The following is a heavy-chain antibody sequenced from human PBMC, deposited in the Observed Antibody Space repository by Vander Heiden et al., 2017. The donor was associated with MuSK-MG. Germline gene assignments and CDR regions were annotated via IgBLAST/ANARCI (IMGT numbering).Heavy chain of an antibody. CDR2: ISSSSSTI. V-gene: IGHV3-48*04. J-gene: IGHJ4*02. Sequence: EVQLVESGGGLVQPGGSLRLSCAASGFTFSSYSMNWVRQAPGKGLEWVSYISSSSSTIYYADSLKGRFTISRDNAKNSLYMQMNRLRAEQTAVYYCAKDVCYDYDSSGFDYWGQGTLVTVYS. CDR1: GFTFSSYS. CDR3: AKDVCYDYDSSGFDY. D-gene: IGHD3-22*01.